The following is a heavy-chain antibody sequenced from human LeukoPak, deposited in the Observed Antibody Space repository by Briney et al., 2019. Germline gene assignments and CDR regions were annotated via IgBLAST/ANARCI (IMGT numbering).Heavy chain of an antibody. J-gene: IGHJ4*02. Sequence: GRSLRLSCAASGFTFDDYAMHWVRQAPGKGLEWVSGISWNSGSIGYADSVKGRFTISRDNAKNSLYLQMNSLRAEDTALYYCAGGFAYSRGWYDYWGQGTLVTVSS. D-gene: IGHD6-19*01. CDR2: ISWNSGSI. V-gene: IGHV3-9*01. CDR1: GFTFDDYA. CDR3: AGGFAYSRGWYDY.